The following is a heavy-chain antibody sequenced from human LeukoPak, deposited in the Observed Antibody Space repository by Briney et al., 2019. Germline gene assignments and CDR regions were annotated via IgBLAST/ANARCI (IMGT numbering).Heavy chain of an antibody. J-gene: IGHJ4*02. D-gene: IGHD2-8*01. CDR3: ASLRMAIFDY. CDR1: GASISSYY. V-gene: IGHV4-59*08. CDR2: ISYTGST. Sequence: PSETLSLTCTVSGASISSYYWSWIRQPPGKGLAWIGYISYTGSTNYNPSLKSRVTISVDTSKNQFSLRLSSVTAADTAVYYCASLRMAIFDYWGQGTLVTVSS.